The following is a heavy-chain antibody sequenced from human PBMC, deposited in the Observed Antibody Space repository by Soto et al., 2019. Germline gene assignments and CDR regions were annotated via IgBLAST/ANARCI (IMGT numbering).Heavy chain of an antibody. CDR1: GFGVSNNY. CDR3: ARGRDSYVYGEYYYYGMDV. CDR2: INSGGNT. V-gene: IGHV3-66*01. Sequence: EVQLVESGGGLVQPGGSLRLSCAASGFGVSNNYMSWVRQAPGKGLEWVSAINSGGNTYYADSVKGRFTISRDNSKNMVYLQMNSVGAEDTAVYYCARGRDSYVYGEYYYYGMDVWGQGTTVTVSS. D-gene: IGHD3-16*01. J-gene: IGHJ6*02.